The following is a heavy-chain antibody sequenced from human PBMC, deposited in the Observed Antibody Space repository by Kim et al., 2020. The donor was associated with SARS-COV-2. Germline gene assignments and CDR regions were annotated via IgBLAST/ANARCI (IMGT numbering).Heavy chain of an antibody. CDR3: VKDNWTYAKGWSFDF. J-gene: IGHJ4*01. D-gene: IGHD3-16*01. CDR2: INDGGDTT. V-gene: IGHV3-23*01. CDR1: GFTFNNFA. Sequence: GGSLRLSCAASGFTFNNFAMAWVRQAPGMGLEWISSINDGGDTTYYAGSVKGRFTISRDNSKNTLFLHMNSLGAEDMAFYYCVKDNWTYAKGWSFDFLG.